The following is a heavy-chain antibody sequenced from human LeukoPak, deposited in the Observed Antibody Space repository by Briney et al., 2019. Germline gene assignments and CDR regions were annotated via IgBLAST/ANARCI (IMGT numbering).Heavy chain of an antibody. Sequence: PGGSLRLSCAASGFTFRSYSMNWVRQAPGKGLEWVSSISSSSSYIYYADSVKGRFTISRDNAKNSLYLQMNSLRAEDTAVYYCAILGEYCSSTSCHHDYWGQGTLVTVSS. J-gene: IGHJ4*02. CDR1: GFTFRSYS. CDR3: AILGEYCSSTSCHHDY. V-gene: IGHV3-21*01. CDR2: ISSSSSYI. D-gene: IGHD2-2*01.